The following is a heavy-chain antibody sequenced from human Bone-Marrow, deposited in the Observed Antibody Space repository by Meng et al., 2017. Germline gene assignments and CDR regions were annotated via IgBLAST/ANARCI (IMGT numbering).Heavy chain of an antibody. CDR3: ALTLIAAVGLEY. Sequence: QITLKESGPTLVKPTQTLTLTCTFSGFSLTTSGVGVGWIRQPPGKALEWLALVYWDDDKRYSPSLKRRLTITKDISRNQVVLTMTNMYPVDTGTYYCALTLIAAVGLEYWGQGTLVTVSS. CDR1: GFSLTTSGVG. V-gene: IGHV2-5*02. CDR2: VYWDDDK. D-gene: IGHD2-21*01. J-gene: IGHJ4*02.